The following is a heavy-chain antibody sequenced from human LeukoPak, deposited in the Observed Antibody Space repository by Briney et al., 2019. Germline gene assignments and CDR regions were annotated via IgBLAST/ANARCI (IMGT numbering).Heavy chain of an antibody. V-gene: IGHV3-21*01. D-gene: IGHD6-19*01. J-gene: IGHJ5*02. CDR1: GFTFSSYS. CDR2: ISSTSSYI. CDR3: ARVEAVAGNWEGLDP. Sequence: GGSLRLSCAASGFTFSSYSMNWVRQAPWKGLDWVSSISSTSSYIYYAGSVKGRFTISRDKAKASLFLQLNSLRAEDAAMYYCARVEAVAGNWEGLDPWGQGTLVTVSS.